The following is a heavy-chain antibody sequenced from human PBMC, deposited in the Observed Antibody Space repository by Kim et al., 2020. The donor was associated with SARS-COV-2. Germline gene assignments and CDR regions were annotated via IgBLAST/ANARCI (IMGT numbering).Heavy chain of an antibody. D-gene: IGHD3-22*01. CDR1: GFTFSSYD. CDR2: IGTAGDT. CDR3: ARAPAYYDSSGYYYLPDY. Sequence: GGSLRLSCAASGFTFSSYDMYWVRQATGKGLEWVSAIGTAGDTYYPGSVKGRFTISRENAKNSLYLQMNSLRAGDTAVYYCARAPAYYDSSGYYYLPDYWGQGTLVTVSS. J-gene: IGHJ4*02. V-gene: IGHV3-13*01.